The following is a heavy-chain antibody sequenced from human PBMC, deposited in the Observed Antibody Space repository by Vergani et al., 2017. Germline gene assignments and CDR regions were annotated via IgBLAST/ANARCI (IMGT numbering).Heavy chain of an antibody. CDR2: IYYSGST. J-gene: IGHJ5*02. Sequence: QVQLQESGPGLVKPSETLSLTCTVSNDSVSNTFYYWGWIRQTPGKGLEWIGSIYYSGSTYYNPSRESRVTMGVDPSKSQFSLKLSSVTAADTAVYYCTRDWAVVAANNWFDHWGQGTLVTVSS. CDR1: NDSVSNTFYY. V-gene: IGHV4-39*02. D-gene: IGHD2-15*01. CDR3: TRDWAVVAANNWFDH.